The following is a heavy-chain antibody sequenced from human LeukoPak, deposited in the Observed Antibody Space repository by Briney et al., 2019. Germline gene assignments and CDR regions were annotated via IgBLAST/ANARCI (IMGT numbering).Heavy chain of an antibody. CDR3: ARDFSTFYWYLDL. CDR2: IYYTGST. J-gene: IGHJ2*01. D-gene: IGHD6-13*01. CDR1: VGSISNYY. Sequence: KPSETLSLTCSVSVGSISNYYWNWIRQPPGKGLEGIGFIYYTGSTNYNPSLKSRVTISVDTSKNQFSLKLSSVTAADTAVYYCARDFSTFYWYLDLWGRGTLVTVSS. V-gene: IGHV4-59*01.